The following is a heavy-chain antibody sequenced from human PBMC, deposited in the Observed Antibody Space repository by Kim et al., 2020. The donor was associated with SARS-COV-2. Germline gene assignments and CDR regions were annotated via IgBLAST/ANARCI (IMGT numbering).Heavy chain of an antibody. V-gene: IGHV3-7*01. CDR3: ARGGAYYGSGIPFDY. Sequence: VDSVKDRFSISRDDTQSSVSLQMTSLSPEDTALYYCARGGAYYGSGIPFDYWGQGTLVTVSS. J-gene: IGHJ4*02. D-gene: IGHD3-10*01.